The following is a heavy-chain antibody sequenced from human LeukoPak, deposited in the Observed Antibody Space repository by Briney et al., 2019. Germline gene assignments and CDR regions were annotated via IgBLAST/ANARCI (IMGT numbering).Heavy chain of an antibody. Sequence: SETLSLTCAVYGGPFGDYYWTWIRQPPGRGLEWIGEINHSGSTNYNPSLKSRVVMSIDTSKTQFSLKLTSVTAADTGVYYCAREGATVAGKTSLDYWGQGTLVTVSS. CDR3: AREGATVAGKTSLDY. V-gene: IGHV4-34*01. D-gene: IGHD6-19*01. CDR2: INHSGST. CDR1: GGPFGDYY. J-gene: IGHJ4*02.